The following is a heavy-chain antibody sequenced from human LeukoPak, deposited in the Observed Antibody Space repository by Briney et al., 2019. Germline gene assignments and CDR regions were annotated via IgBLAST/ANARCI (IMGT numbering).Heavy chain of an antibody. Sequence: GGSLRLSCAASGFTFSYYYMSGVRQAPGKGLVWVSCIKSDGSSTIYADSVKGRFIISRDNAKSTLYLQMNSLRAEDTAVYYCAKGGSAAAGYWGQGTLVTVSS. V-gene: IGHV3-74*01. J-gene: IGHJ4*02. CDR1: GFTFSYYY. CDR2: IKSDGSST. CDR3: AKGGSAAAGY. D-gene: IGHD6-13*01.